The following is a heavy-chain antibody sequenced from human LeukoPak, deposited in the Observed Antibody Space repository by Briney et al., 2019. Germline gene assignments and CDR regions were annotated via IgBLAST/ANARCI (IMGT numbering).Heavy chain of an antibody. J-gene: IGHJ4*02. CDR2: IKQDDSKR. CDR3: ARGHTAVTRHFDF. CDR1: GFTFSSYF. D-gene: IGHD4-17*01. V-gene: IGHV3-7*01. Sequence: PGGSLRLSCEVSGFTFSSYFMSWVRQAPGKGLEWVANIKQDDSKRSYADSVKGRFIISRDNVKRSVYLQMNSLRAEDTAMYYCARGHTAVTRHFDFWGQGTLVTVSS.